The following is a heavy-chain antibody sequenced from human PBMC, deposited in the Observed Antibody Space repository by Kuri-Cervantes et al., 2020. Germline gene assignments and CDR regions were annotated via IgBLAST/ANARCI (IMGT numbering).Heavy chain of an antibody. CDR3: AREPRGGYDPERGDAFDI. V-gene: IGHV1-69*13. Sequence: SVKVSCKASGGTFSSYAISWARQAPGQGLEWMGGIIPIFGTANYAQKFQGRVTITADESTSTAYMELSSLRSEDTAVYYCAREPRGGYDPERGDAFDIWGQGTMVTVSS. D-gene: IGHD5-12*01. CDR1: GGTFSSYA. CDR2: IIPIFGTA. J-gene: IGHJ3*02.